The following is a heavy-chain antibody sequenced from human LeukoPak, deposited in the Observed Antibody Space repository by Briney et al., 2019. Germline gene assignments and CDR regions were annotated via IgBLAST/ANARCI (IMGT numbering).Heavy chain of an antibody. CDR2: INPNSGGT. CDR3: ARAGDGDSSNGPRIVYFWSMDY. CDR1: GYTFTGYY. Sequence: GASVKVSCKASGYTFTGYYMHWVRQAPGQGLEWMGWINPNSGGTNYAQKFQGRVTMTRDTSISTAYMELSRLRSDDTAVYYCARAGDGDSSNGPRIVYFWSMDYWGQGTLVTVSS. V-gene: IGHV1-2*02. D-gene: IGHD6-13*01. J-gene: IGHJ4*02.